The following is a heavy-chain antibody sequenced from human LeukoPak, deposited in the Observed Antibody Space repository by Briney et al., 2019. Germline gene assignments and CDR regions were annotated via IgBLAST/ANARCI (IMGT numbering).Heavy chain of an antibody. V-gene: IGHV1-46*01. D-gene: IGHD6-19*01. CDR2: INPNDDFT. Sequence: ASVKVSCKASGYTFTASYMHWVRQAPGQGLEWMGIINPNDDFTSYAQKFQGRITMTRDMSTSTVYMELSSLGSEDTAVYYCARAAAGGWDLVHWGQGTLVTVSS. CDR3: ARAAAGGWDLVH. J-gene: IGHJ4*02. CDR1: GYTFTASY.